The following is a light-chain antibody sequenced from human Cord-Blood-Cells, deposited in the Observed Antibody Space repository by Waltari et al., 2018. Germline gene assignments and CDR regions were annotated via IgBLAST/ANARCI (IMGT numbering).Light chain of an antibody. J-gene: IGKJ1*01. V-gene: IGKV1-39*01. CDR3: QQRYSTPRT. CDR2: AAS. CDR1: QSISSY. Sequence: DIQMTQSPSSLSASVGDRVTITCRASQSISSYLTWYQQKPGKAPKLLIYAASSLQSGVPARFSGSGSWTDFTLTINSLQPEDFATYYCQQRYSTPRTFGQGTKVEIK.